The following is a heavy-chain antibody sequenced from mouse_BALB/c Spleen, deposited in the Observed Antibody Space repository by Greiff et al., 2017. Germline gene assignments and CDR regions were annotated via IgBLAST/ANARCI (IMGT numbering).Heavy chain of an antibody. CDR3: ARGDDHYLSGDFEV. Sequence: QVQLQQSGAELARPGASVKLSCTASGYTFTSYWMQWVKQRPGQGLEWIGAIYPGDGDTRYPQRFKGKATLTADKSSSTAYMQLSSLASEDAAVYYCARGDDHYLSGDFEVWGAGTTVTDSS. CDR1: GYTFTSYW. CDR2: IYPGDGDT. V-gene: IGHV1-87*01. J-gene: IGHJ1*01. D-gene: IGHD1-2*01.